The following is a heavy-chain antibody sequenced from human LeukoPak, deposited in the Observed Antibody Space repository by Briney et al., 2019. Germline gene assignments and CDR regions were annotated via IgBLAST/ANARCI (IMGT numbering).Heavy chain of an antibody. CDR2: ISAYNGNT. J-gene: IGHJ6*02. D-gene: IGHD2-2*01. CDR3: ARAQSSTSYYDMDV. CDR1: GYTFTSYG. Sequence: ASVKVSCKASGYTFTSYGISWVRQAPGQGLEWMGWISAYNGNTNYAQKLQGRVTMTTDTSTSTAYMELRSLRSDDTAVYYCARAQSSTSYYDMDVWGQGTTVTVSS. V-gene: IGHV1-18*01.